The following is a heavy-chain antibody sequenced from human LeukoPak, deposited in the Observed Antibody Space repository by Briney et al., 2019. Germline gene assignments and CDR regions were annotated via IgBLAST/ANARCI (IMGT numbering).Heavy chain of an antibody. CDR1: GFTFSSYS. Sequence: PGGSLRLSCAASGFTFSSYSMNWVRQAPGKGLEWVSFIRSSSTYISHADSVKGRFTISRDNANNSLYLQMNSLRAEDTAVYYCARDSGGFDPWGQGTLVTVSS. D-gene: IGHD3-10*01. CDR3: ARDSGGFDP. CDR2: IRSSSTYI. V-gene: IGHV3-21*01. J-gene: IGHJ5*02.